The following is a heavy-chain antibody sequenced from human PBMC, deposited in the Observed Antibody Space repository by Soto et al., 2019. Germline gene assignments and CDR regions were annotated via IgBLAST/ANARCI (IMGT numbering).Heavy chain of an antibody. V-gene: IGHV5-10-1*01. CDR2: IDPGDSNI. J-gene: IGHJ4*02. Sequence: GESLKISCKGSGYIFSDYWITWVRQMPGRGLEWMGRIDPGDSNIDYSPSFQGHVTMSTDMSISTAYLQWSSLKASDTAMYYCARLVSSGYYYNYWGQGTLVTVSS. D-gene: IGHD3-22*01. CDR1: GYIFSDYW. CDR3: ARLVSSGYYYNY.